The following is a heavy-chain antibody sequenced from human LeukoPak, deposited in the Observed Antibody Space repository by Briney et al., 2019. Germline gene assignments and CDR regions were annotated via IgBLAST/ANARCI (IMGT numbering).Heavy chain of an antibody. CDR1: GFTFSSYA. Sequence: GGSLRLSCAASGFTFSSYAMSWVRQTPGKGLEWVSAISGSGGSTYYADSVKGRFTISRDNPKNTLYLQMNSLRAEDTAVYYCAKDPSGILTGYYDYWGQGTLVTVSS. D-gene: IGHD3-9*01. CDR2: ISGSGGST. J-gene: IGHJ4*02. V-gene: IGHV3-23*01. CDR3: AKDPSGILTGYYDY.